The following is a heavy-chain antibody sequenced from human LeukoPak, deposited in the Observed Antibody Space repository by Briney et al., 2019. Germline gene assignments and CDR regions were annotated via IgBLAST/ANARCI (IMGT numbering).Heavy chain of an antibody. D-gene: IGHD2-2*01. Sequence: SVKVSCKASGGTFSSYAISWVRQAPGQALEWMGGIIPIFGTANYAQKFQGRVTITADESTSTAYMELSSLRSEDTAVYYCARVAQMPRLFDYWGQGTLVTVSS. CDR2: IIPIFGTA. V-gene: IGHV1-69*13. CDR1: GGTFSSYA. J-gene: IGHJ4*02. CDR3: ARVAQMPRLFDY.